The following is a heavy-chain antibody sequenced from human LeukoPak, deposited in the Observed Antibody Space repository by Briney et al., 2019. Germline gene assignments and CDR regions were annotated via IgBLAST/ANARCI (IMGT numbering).Heavy chain of an antibody. CDR2: INPNSGGT. V-gene: IGHV1-2*06. Sequence: GASVKVSCKASGYTFTGYYMHWVRQAPGQGLEWMGQINPNSGGTNYARKFQGRVTMTRDTSVNTAYMELSRLRSDDTAVYYCAREDGDLTMGNWGQGTLVTVSS. CDR1: GYTFTGYY. J-gene: IGHJ1*01. D-gene: IGHD2-21*02. CDR3: AREDGDLTMGN.